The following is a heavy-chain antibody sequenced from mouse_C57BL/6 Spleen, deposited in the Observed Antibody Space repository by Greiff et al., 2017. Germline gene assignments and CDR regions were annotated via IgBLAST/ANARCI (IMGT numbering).Heavy chain of an antibody. CDR2: IDPSDSYT. V-gene: IGHV1-50*01. CDR1: GYTFTSYW. CDR3: ARYRGYYVAMDY. J-gene: IGHJ4*01. Sequence: QVHVKQPGAELVKPGASVKLSCKASGYTFTSYWMQWVKQRPGQGLEWIGEIDPSDSYTNYNQKFKGKATLTVDTSSSTAYMQLSSLTSEDSAVYYCARYRGYYVAMDYWGQGTSVTVSS. D-gene: IGHD2-3*01.